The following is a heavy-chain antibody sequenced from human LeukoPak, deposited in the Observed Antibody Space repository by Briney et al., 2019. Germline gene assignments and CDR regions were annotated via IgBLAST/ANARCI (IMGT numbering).Heavy chain of an antibody. Sequence: GGSLRLSCAASGFTLGAFAMHWVRQAPGKGLEWVSLINKDGSNTYYADSVKGRFTISRDNSKDSLYLQMNSLRTEDSALYYCATWAFYHKLDVWGQGSTVIVSS. V-gene: IGHV3-43*02. CDR1: GFTLGAFA. J-gene: IGHJ6*02. D-gene: IGHD1-14*01. CDR3: ATWAFYHKLDV. CDR2: INKDGSNT.